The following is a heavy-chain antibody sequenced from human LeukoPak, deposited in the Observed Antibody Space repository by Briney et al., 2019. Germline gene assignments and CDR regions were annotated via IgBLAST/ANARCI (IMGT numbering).Heavy chain of an antibody. CDR2: IGTAGDT. Sequence: GGSLRLSCAASGFTFSSYDMHWVRQATGKGLEWVSAIGTAGDTYYPGSVKGRFTISRENAKNSLYLQMNSLRAGDTAVYYCARGYYGSGSYYYYGMDVWGQGTTVTVSS. D-gene: IGHD3-10*01. V-gene: IGHV3-13*01. CDR3: ARGYYGSGSYYYYGMDV. J-gene: IGHJ6*02. CDR1: GFTFSSYD.